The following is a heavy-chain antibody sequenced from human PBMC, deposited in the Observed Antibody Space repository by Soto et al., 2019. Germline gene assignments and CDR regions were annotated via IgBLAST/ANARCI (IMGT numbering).Heavy chain of an antibody. Sequence: QVQLQESGPGLVKPSQTLSLTCTVSGGSISSGGYYWSWIRQHPGKGLEWIGYIYYSGSTYYNPSLKSRVTISVDTSKNQFSLKRSSVTAADTAVYYCARDRRDSSSWYGGRYFDYWGQGTLVTVSS. J-gene: IGHJ4*02. CDR1: GGSISSGGYY. CDR2: IYYSGST. V-gene: IGHV4-31*03. D-gene: IGHD6-13*01. CDR3: ARDRRDSSSWYGGRYFDY.